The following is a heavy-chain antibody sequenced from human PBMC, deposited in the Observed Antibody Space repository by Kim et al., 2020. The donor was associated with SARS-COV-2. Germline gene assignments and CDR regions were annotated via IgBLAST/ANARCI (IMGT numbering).Heavy chain of an antibody. CDR2: INPNSGGT. CDR1: GYTFTGYY. V-gene: IGHV1-2*06. J-gene: IGHJ4*02. Sequence: ASVKVSCKASGYTFTGYYMHWVRQAPGQGLEWMGRINPNSGGTNYAQKFQGRVTMTRDTSISTAYMELSRLRSDDTAVYYCARSGAPATNYFDYWGQGTLVTVSS. CDR3: ARSGAPATNYFDY. D-gene: IGHD2-2*01.